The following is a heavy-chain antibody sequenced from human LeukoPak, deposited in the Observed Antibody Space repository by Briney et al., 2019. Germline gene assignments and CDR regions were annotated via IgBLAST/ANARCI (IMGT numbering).Heavy chain of an antibody. CDR3: TGHHQAYSRTY. V-gene: IGHV3-74*01. CDR1: GFTFSSYW. CDR2: IITDASST. D-gene: IGHD4-11*01. J-gene: IGHJ4*02. Sequence: GGSLRLSCAVSGFTFSSYWMHWVRQAPGKGLVWVSRIITDASSTTYADSVKGRFTISRDNAKDTLYLQMNSLRAEDTAVYYCTGHHQAYSRTYWGQGTLVTVSS.